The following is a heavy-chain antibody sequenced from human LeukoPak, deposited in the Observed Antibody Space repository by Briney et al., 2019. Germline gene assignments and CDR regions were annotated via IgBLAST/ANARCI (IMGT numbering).Heavy chain of an antibody. CDR2: ISYDGSNK. J-gene: IGHJ4*02. CDR1: GFTFSSYG. D-gene: IGHD3-10*01. V-gene: IGHV3-30*18. Sequence: GGSLRLPCAASGFTFSSYGMHWVRQAPGKGLEWVAVISYDGSNKYYADSVKGRFTISRDNSKNTLYLQMNSLRAEDTAVYYCAKDLQDYYGSGSYGGGFDYWGQGTLVTVSS. CDR3: AKDLQDYYGSGSYGGGFDY.